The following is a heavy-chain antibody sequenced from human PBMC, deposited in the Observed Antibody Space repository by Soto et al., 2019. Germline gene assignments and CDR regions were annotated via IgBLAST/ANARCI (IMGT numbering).Heavy chain of an antibody. D-gene: IGHD3-10*01. V-gene: IGHV4-61*01. CDR1: GGSVSSSNYY. J-gene: IGHJ6*02. CDR3: ARDNLRWSQYGSGSYYQVNYYGMDV. Sequence: TSETLSLTCTVSGGSVSSSNYYWSWIRQPPGKGLEWIGYVHYSGSTNYNPSLKSRVTISVDTSKNQFSLKLSSVTAADTAVYYCARDNLRWSQYGSGSYYQVNYYGMDVWGQGTTVTVSS. CDR2: VHYSGST.